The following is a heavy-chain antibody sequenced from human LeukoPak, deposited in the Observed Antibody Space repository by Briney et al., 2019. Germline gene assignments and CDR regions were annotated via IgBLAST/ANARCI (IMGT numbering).Heavy chain of an antibody. CDR2: ISSSSSYI. J-gene: IGHJ4*02. V-gene: IGHV3-21*01. Sequence: PGGSLRLSCAASGFTSSSYSMNWVRQAPGKGLEWVSSISSSSSYIYYADSVKGRFTISRDNAKNSLYLQMNSLRAEDTAVYYCIAGTTVATSPLFDYWGQGTLVTVSS. CDR1: GFTSSSYS. D-gene: IGHD5-12*01. CDR3: IAGTTVATSPLFDY.